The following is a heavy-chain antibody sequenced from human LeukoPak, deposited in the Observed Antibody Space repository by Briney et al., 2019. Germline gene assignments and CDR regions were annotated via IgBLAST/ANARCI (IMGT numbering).Heavy chain of an antibody. J-gene: IGHJ3*02. V-gene: IGHV4-59*08. CDR1: GGSISSYY. Sequence: SETLSLTYTVSGGSISSYYWSWIRQPPGKGLEWIGYIYYSGSTNYNPSLKSRVTISVDTSKNQFSLKLSSVTAADTAVYYCARSVTMVRGVNDAFDIWGQGTMVTVSS. CDR2: IYYSGST. D-gene: IGHD3-10*01. CDR3: ARSVTMVRGVNDAFDI.